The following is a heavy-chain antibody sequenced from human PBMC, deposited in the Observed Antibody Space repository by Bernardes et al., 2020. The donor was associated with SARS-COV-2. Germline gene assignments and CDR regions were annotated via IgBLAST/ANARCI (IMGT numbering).Heavy chain of an antibody. CDR3: ARDSERLWLRESVMGDFDI. Sequence: SQTLSLTCGISGDSVSRNGAAWNWIRQSPSRGLEWLGRTYYRFNWYSDYAGSVESRITIAPDTSKNQVSLQLKSVTPEDTAVYFCARDSERLWLRESVMGDFDIWGHGTMVTVSS. CDR1: GDSVSRNGAA. D-gene: IGHD3-10*01. CDR2: TYYRFNWYS. J-gene: IGHJ3*02. V-gene: IGHV6-1*01.